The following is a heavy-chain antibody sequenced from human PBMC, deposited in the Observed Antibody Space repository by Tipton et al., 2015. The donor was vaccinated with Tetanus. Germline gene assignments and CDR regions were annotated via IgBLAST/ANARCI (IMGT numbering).Heavy chain of an antibody. Sequence: SLRLSCAASGFTFSSYAMHWVRQAPGKGLEWVAVISYDGSNKYYADSVKGRFTISRDNSKNTLYLQMNSLRAEDTAVYYCARDYYGSGSYNPARFDPWGQGTLVTVSS. D-gene: IGHD3-10*01. CDR1: GFTFSSYA. CDR2: ISYDGSNK. V-gene: IGHV3-30*04. J-gene: IGHJ5*02. CDR3: ARDYYGSGSYNPARFDP.